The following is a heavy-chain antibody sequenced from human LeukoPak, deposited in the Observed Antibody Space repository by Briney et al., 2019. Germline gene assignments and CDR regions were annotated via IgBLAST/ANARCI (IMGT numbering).Heavy chain of an antibody. J-gene: IGHJ4*02. CDR3: ARVSKGHLFDY. V-gene: IGHV3-53*01. CDR1: GFTVSDNY. CDR2: IYTTGDT. Sequence: GGSLRLSCAASGFTVSDNYMSWVRQAPGKGLEWVSVIYTTGDTHYADSVKGRFTIYTDNSKNTLHLQMNSLRADDTAIYYCARVSKGHLFDYWGQGTLVTVSS. D-gene: IGHD3-3*02.